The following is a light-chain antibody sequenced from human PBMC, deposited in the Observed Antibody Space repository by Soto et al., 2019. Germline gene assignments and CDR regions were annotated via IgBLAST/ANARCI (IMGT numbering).Light chain of an antibody. V-gene: IGKV1-9*01. CDR2: AAS. Sequence: IQLTQSPSSLSASVGDRVTITCRASQGISSYLAWYQQKPGKAPKLLIYAASTLQSGVPSRFSGRGSCTDFTLTISSLQPEYFATYYCQQLNSYPWTFGQGTKVEIK. J-gene: IGKJ1*01. CDR1: QGISSY. CDR3: QQLNSYPWT.